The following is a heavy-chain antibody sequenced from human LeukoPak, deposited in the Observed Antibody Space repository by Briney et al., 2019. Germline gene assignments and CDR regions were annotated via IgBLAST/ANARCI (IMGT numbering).Heavy chain of an antibody. Sequence: QPGGSLRLSCAASGFSFSTYALSWVRQAPGKGLEWVSAISGSGGDTYYADSVKGRFTISRDNSKNTLDLQMNSLRAEDTALYYCATSSGWYPKYFDYWGQGTLVTVSS. CDR3: ATSSGWYPKYFDY. CDR2: ISGSGGDT. CDR1: GFSFSTYA. D-gene: IGHD6-19*01. V-gene: IGHV3-23*01. J-gene: IGHJ4*02.